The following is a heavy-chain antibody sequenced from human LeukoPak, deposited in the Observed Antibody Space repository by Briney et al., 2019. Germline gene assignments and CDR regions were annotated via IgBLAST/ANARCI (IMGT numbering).Heavy chain of an antibody. D-gene: IGHD6-6*01. V-gene: IGHV1-2*02. CDR2: INPNNGDT. CDR3: ARDQIAAPDHFDY. J-gene: IGHJ4*02. Sequence: ASVKVSCKSSGYTFTGYYMHWVRQAPGQGPEWMGWINPNNGDTKFAQNFQGRVTLTRDMSITTAYMEINRLRSDDTAVYYCARDQIAAPDHFDYWGQGTVVIVST. CDR1: GYTFTGYY.